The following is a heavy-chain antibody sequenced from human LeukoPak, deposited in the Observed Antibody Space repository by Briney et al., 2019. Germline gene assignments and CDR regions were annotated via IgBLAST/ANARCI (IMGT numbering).Heavy chain of an antibody. Sequence: GSLRLSCAASGFTFTDYYMSWIRQAPGKGLEWVSYISTSSGYTNYADSVKGRFTLSRDNAKNTVSLQLTSLRSEDTAVYYCARALRYSAYAATFDFWGQGTLVTVSS. J-gene: IGHJ4*02. CDR2: ISTSSGYT. D-gene: IGHD5-12*01. V-gene: IGHV3-11*05. CDR1: GFTFTDYY. CDR3: ARALRYSAYAATFDF.